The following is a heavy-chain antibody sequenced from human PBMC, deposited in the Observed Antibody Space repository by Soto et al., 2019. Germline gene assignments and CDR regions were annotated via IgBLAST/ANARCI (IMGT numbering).Heavy chain of an antibody. J-gene: IGHJ4*02. CDR3: ARGLNGYSHYFDY. V-gene: IGHV1-3*01. Sequence: QVQLVQSGAEVKKPGASVKVSCKASGYTFTSYAMHWVRQAPGQRLEWMGWINAGNGNTKYSQKFQGRVTITRDTSASTAYMELSSLRSEDTAVHYCARGLNGYSHYFDYWGQGTLVTVSS. CDR2: INAGNGNT. CDR1: GYTFTSYA. D-gene: IGHD5-18*01.